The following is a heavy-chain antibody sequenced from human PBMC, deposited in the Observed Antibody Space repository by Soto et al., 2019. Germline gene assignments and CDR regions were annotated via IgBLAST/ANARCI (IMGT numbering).Heavy chain of an antibody. J-gene: IGHJ4*02. Sequence: QVQLVESGGGVVQPGRSLRLSCAASGFTFSSYGMHWVRQAPGKGLEWVAVISYDGSNKYYADSVKGRFTISRDNSKNTLYLQMNSLRAEDTAVYYCATGAGIAVAVVRIDYWGQGTLVTVSS. D-gene: IGHD6-19*01. CDR2: ISYDGSNK. CDR3: ATGAGIAVAVVRIDY. CDR1: GFTFSSYG. V-gene: IGHV3-30*03.